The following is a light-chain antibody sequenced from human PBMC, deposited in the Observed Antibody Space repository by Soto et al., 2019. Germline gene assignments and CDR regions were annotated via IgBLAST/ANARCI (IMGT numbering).Light chain of an antibody. V-gene: IGKV1-39*01. CDR1: QNINNY. CDR3: QQSHTTPYT. J-gene: IGKJ2*01. Sequence: DIQMTQSPSSLSASEGDRVTITCRASQNINNYLNWYQHKLGQAPKLLIYAASGLQSGVPSRFIGSGSGTDFTLTITSVQGEDFASYFCQQSHTTPYTFGRRTKLEV. CDR2: AAS.